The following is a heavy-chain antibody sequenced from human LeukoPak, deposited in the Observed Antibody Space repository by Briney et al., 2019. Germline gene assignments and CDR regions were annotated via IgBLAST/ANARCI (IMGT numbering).Heavy chain of an antibody. CDR3: AASYYYDSSGRGGYYYYYMDV. J-gene: IGHJ6*03. Sequence: PGGSLRLSXAASGFTFSSYGMHWVRQAPGKGLEWVAFIRYDGSNKYYADSVKGRFTISRDNSKNTLYLQMNSLRSEDTAVYYCAASYYYDSSGRGGYYYYYMDVWGKGTTVTVSS. D-gene: IGHD3-22*01. V-gene: IGHV3-30*02. CDR1: GFTFSSYG. CDR2: IRYDGSNK.